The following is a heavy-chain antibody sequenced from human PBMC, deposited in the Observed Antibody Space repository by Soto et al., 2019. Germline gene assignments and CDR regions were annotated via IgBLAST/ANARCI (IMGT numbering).Heavy chain of an antibody. Sequence: QVHLVASGGGLVKPGGSLRLSGLASGITLGDNYMTWIRQAPGKGLEWLSYISNSDYTTYYADSVKGRFTISRDNAKNSLYLQLNGLRVEDTAVYYCASGKWSLDYWGQGILVTVSS. CDR2: ISNSDYTT. CDR3: ASGKWSLDY. CDR1: GITLGDNY. V-gene: IGHV3-11*01. D-gene: IGHD2-8*01. J-gene: IGHJ4*02.